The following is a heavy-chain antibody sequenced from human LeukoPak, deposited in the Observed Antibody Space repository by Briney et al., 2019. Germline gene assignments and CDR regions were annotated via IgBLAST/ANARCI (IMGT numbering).Heavy chain of an antibody. CDR3: AKVPNTGYYFDY. J-gene: IGHJ4*02. V-gene: IGHV3-23*01. CDR2: ISGSGGST. CDR1: GFTFSSYA. Sequence: GGSLRLSCAASGFTFSSYAMSWVRQAPGKGLEWVSAISGSGGSTYYADSVKGRFTISRDNAKNALYLEMNSLRADDTAVYYCAKVPNTGYYFDYWGQGTLVTVSS. D-gene: IGHD2-8*01.